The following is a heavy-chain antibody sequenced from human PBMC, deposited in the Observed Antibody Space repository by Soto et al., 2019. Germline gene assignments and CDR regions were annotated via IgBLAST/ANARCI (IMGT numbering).Heavy chain of an antibody. CDR3: AREGDFWSGYYVDY. Sequence: SETLSLTCTFSGGSISSGGYYWSWIRQHPGKGLEWIGYIYYSGSTYYNPSLKSRVTISVDTSKNQFSLKLSSVTAADTAVYYCAREGDFWSGYYVDYWGQGTLVTVSS. CDR2: IYYSGST. CDR1: GGSISSGGYY. V-gene: IGHV4-31*03. D-gene: IGHD3-3*01. J-gene: IGHJ4*02.